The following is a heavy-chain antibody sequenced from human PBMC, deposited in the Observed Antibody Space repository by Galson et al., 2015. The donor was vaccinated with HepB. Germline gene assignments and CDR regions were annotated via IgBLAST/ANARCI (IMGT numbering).Heavy chain of an antibody. J-gene: IGHJ6*02. Sequence: SLRLSCAASGFIFSSYSMNWVRQAPGKGPEWVSSISGSRSYIYYADSVKGRFTISRDNAKNSMYLQMNSLRAEDTAVYYCARDLDDVLTNWGHYYYGMDVWGQGTTVTVSS. CDR1: GFIFSSYS. CDR3: ARDLDDVLTNWGHYYYGMDV. D-gene: IGHD3-9*01. CDR2: ISGSRSYI. V-gene: IGHV3-21*01.